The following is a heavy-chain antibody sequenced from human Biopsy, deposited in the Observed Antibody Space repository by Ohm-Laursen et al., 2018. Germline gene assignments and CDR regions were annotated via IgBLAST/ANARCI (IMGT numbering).Heavy chain of an antibody. CDR3: ARGQALKSFDY. Sequence: SDTLSLTCAVSGYSISSGYYWGWIRQPPGKGLEWIGSIYHSGSTYYNPSLKSRVTISVDTSKNQFSLKLSSVTVADTAGYYCARGQALKSFDYWGQGTLVTVSS. CDR2: IYHSGST. J-gene: IGHJ4*02. CDR1: GYSISSGYY. V-gene: IGHV4-38-2*01.